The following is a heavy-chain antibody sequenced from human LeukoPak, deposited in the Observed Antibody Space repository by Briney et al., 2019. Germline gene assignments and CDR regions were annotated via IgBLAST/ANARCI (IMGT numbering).Heavy chain of an antibody. V-gene: IGHV4-59*01. CDR1: GGSISSYY. CDR2: IYYSGST. D-gene: IGHD3-16*02. Sequence: PSETLSLTCTVSGGSISSYYWSWIRQPPGKGLEWIGYIYYSGSTNYNPSLKSRVTISVDTSKNQFSLKLSSVTAADTAVYYCARTITFGGVIEASNWFDPWGQGTLVTVSS. CDR3: ARTITFGGVIEASNWFDP. J-gene: IGHJ5*02.